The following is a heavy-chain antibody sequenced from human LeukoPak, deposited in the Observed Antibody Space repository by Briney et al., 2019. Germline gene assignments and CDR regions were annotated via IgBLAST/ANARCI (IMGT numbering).Heavy chain of an antibody. CDR1: GFTFSDYY. CDR2: ISSSSSYT. J-gene: IGHJ4*02. Sequence: PGGSLRLSCAASGFTFSDYYMSWIRQAPGKGLEWVSYISSSSSYTNYADSVKGRFTISRDNAKNSLYLQMNSLRAEDTAVYYCARVESRPDYYDSSGYPVAVDYWGQGTLVTVSS. D-gene: IGHD3-22*01. CDR3: ARVESRPDYYDSSGYPVAVDY. V-gene: IGHV3-11*05.